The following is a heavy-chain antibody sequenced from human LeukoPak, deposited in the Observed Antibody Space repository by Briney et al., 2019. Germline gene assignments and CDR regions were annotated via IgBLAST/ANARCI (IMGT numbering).Heavy chain of an antibody. CDR1: GFTFSSYW. CDR3: ARDQNPYSYYMDV. J-gene: IGHJ6*03. D-gene: IGHD1-14*01. CDR2: INTDGSFT. V-gene: IGHV3-74*01. Sequence: GGSLRLSCAASGFTFSSYWVNWVRQAPGKGLVWVSCINTDGSFTTYADSVKGRFTISRDNAKNTLYLQMNSLRAEDTAVYYCARDQNPYSYYMDVWGKGTTVTVSS.